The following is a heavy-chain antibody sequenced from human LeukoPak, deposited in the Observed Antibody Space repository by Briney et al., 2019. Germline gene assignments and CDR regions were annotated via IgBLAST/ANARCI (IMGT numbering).Heavy chain of an antibody. CDR2: FDPEDGET. CDR1: GYTLTELS. J-gene: IGHJ3*02. V-gene: IGHV1-24*01. Sequence: ASVKVSCKVSGYTLTELSMHWVRQAPGKGLEWMGGFDPEDGETIYAQKFQGRVTMTEDTSTDTAYMELSSLRSEDTAVYYCAIAGSWELLRAVDAFDIWGQGTMVTVSS. CDR3: AIAGSWELLRAVDAFDI. D-gene: IGHD1-26*01.